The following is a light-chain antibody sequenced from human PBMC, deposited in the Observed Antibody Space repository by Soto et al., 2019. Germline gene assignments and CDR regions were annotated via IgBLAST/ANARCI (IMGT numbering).Light chain of an antibody. CDR2: AFN. CDR3: AEWDDSRNGYV. Sequence: QSVLTQPPSASGTPGQRVTISCSGSSSNIERNTVNWYQQLPGTAPKLLIYAFNLRPSGVPDRFSGSRSGTSASLAISGLRSEDEAEYSCAEWDDSRNGYVFETGTKVPVL. CDR1: SSNIERNT. V-gene: IGLV1-44*01. J-gene: IGLJ1*01.